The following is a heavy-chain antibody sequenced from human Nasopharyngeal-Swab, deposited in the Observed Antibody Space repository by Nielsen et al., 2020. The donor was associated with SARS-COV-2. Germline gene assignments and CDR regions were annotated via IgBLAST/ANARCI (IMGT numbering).Heavy chain of an antibody. Sequence: ASVKVSCKASGYTFTSYGISWVRQAPGQGLECMGWISAYNGNTNYAQKLQGRVTMTTDTSTSTAYMELRSLRSDDTAVYYCARDPAFKDPANGNYYYYGMDVWGQGTTVTVSS. D-gene: IGHD1-14*01. J-gene: IGHJ6*02. V-gene: IGHV1-18*01. CDR2: ISAYNGNT. CDR1: GYTFTSYG. CDR3: ARDPAFKDPANGNYYYYGMDV.